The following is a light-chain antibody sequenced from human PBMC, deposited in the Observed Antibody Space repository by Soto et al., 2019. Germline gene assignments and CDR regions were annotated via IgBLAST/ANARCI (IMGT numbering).Light chain of an antibody. Sequence: EIVLTQSPATLSLSPGERATLSCRASQSVGSYLAWYQQKPGQAPRLLIYDASNRATGIPARFSGSGSGTDFTLTITSLESEDFAVYYCQQRGTWPLTFGQGTRLEIK. J-gene: IGKJ5*01. CDR3: QQRGTWPLT. CDR2: DAS. CDR1: QSVGSY. V-gene: IGKV3-11*01.